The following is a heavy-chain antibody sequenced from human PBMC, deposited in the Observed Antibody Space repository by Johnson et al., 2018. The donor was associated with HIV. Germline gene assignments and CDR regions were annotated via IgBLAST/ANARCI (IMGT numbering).Heavy chain of an antibody. Sequence: VQLVESGGGLVQPGGSLRLSCAASGFTFSSYAMSWVRQAPGKGLEWVSATTPSGGGTYYADSVKGRFTISRDNSKNTLYLQMNSLRAEDTAVFYCARDRKWVGARSGDAFDIWGQGTLVTVSS. CDR3: ARDRKWVGARSGDAFDI. CDR1: GFTFSSYA. V-gene: IGHV3-23*04. J-gene: IGHJ3*02. CDR2: TTPSGGGT. D-gene: IGHD2-15*01.